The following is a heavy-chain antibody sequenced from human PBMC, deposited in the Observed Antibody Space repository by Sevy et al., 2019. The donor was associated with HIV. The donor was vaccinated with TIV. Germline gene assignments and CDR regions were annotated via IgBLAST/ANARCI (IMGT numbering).Heavy chain of an antibody. CDR1: GGSISSYY. CDR3: ARDPYSSSFFHFFDY. J-gene: IGHJ4*02. CDR2: IYYSGST. V-gene: IGHV4-59*01. Sequence: SETLSLTCTVSGGSISSYYWSWIRQPPGKGLEWIGYIYYSGSTNYNPSLKSRVTISVDTSKNQFSLKLSSVTAADTAVYYCARDPYSSSFFHFFDYWGQGTLVTVSS. D-gene: IGHD6-6*01.